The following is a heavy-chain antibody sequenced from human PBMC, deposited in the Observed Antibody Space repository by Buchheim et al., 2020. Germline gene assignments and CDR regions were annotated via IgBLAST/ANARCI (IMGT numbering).Heavy chain of an antibody. CDR1: GGSISSGGYY. V-gene: IGHV4-31*03. CDR2: TFRSGNT. D-gene: IGHD3-22*01. J-gene: IGHJ5*02. Sequence: QVQLQESGPGLVKPSQTLSLTCTVSGGSISSGGYYWSWIRQHPGKGLEWIGETFRSGNTNYNPSLKSRVTISVDTSKNQFSLKLSSVTAADTAVYYCARRDYFDSSGILNWFDPWGQGTL. CDR3: ARRDYFDSSGILNWFDP.